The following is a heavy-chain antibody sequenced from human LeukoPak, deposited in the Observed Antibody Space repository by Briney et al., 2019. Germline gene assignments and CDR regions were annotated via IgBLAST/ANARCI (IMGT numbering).Heavy chain of an antibody. J-gene: IGHJ4*02. D-gene: IGHD3-22*01. V-gene: IGHV3-30*14. CDR1: GSTFSSYA. CDR3: ARFSGYAH. Sequence: GGSLRLSCAASGSTFSSYAMHWVRQAPGKGLEWVAVISYDGSNKYYADSVKGRFTISRDNSKNTLYLQMNSLRAEDTAVYYCARFSGYAHWGQGTLVTVSS. CDR2: ISYDGSNK.